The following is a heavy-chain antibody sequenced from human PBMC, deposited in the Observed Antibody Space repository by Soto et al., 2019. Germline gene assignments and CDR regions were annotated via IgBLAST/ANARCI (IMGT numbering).Heavy chain of an antibody. D-gene: IGHD1-26*01. J-gene: IGHJ3*01. Sequence: GGSLRLSCVASELTFLMYDMDWVRQAPGKGLEWVSLITGSGSGTYYADSVKGRFTVSRDNSKSTVFLHMDTLRVEDTATYYGVKSGSQFFHAFDLGGQGTVGTVSS. CDR3: VKSGSQFFHAFDL. V-gene: IGHV3-23*01. CDR1: ELTFLMYD. CDR2: ITGSGSGT.